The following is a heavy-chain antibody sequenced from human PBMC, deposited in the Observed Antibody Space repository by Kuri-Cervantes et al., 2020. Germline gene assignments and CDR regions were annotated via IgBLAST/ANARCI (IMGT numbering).Heavy chain of an antibody. CDR3: AREQEEGTRGNYFDY. Sequence: LSLTCAASGFTFSSYAMHWVRQAPGKGLEWVAVISYDGSNKYYADSVKGRFTISRDNSKNTLYLQMNSLRAEDTAVYYCAREQEEGTRGNYFDYWGQGTLVTVSS. D-gene: IGHD3-10*01. J-gene: IGHJ4*02. CDR1: GFTFSSYA. V-gene: IGHV3-30-3*01. CDR2: ISYDGSNK.